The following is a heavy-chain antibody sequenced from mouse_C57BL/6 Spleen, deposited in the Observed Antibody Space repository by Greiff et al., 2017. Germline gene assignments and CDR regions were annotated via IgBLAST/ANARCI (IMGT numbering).Heavy chain of an antibody. V-gene: IGHV1-52*01. CDR1: GYTFTSYW. D-gene: IGHD2-5*01. Sequence: QVQLQQPGAELVRPGSSVKLSCKASGYTFTSYWMHWVKQRPIQGLEWIGNIDPSDSETHYNQKFKDKATLTVDKSSSTAYMQLSSLTSEDSAVYYCARRQCYSNYDAMDYWGQGTSVTVSS. CDR3: ARRQCYSNYDAMDY. J-gene: IGHJ4*01. CDR2: IDPSDSET.